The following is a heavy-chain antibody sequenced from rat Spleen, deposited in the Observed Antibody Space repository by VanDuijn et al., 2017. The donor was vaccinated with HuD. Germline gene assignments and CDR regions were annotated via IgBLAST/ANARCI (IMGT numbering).Heavy chain of an antibody. CDR2: INSDGGGT. CDR3: ARPDYGYPFAY. D-gene: IGHD1-7*01. Sequence: EVQLVESGGGSVQPGRSMKLSCVASGFTFSNYGMAWVRQAPKKGLEWVTYINSDGGGTYYRDSVKGRFTISRDNAKSTLYLQVDSLRSDDTATYYCARPDYGYPFAYWGQGTLVTVSS. J-gene: IGHJ3*01. V-gene: IGHV5-25*01. CDR1: GFTFSNYG.